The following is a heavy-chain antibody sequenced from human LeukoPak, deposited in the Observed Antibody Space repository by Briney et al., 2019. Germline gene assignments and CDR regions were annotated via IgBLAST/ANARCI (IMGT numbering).Heavy chain of an antibody. CDR3: ARQWQVAFDI. V-gene: IGHV3-11*01. D-gene: IGHD6-19*01. Sequence: GRSLRLSCAASGFTFSDYYMSWIRQAPGKGLEWVSYITSSGSTIYYADSMKGRFTISRDNAKNSLYLQMNSLRAEDTAVYYCARQWQVAFDIWGQGTMVTVSS. CDR1: GFTFSDYY. J-gene: IGHJ3*02. CDR2: ITSSGSTI.